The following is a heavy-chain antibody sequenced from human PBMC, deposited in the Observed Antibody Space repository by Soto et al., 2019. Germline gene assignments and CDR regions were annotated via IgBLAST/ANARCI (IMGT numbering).Heavy chain of an antibody. V-gene: IGHV3-21*01. J-gene: IGHJ6*02. D-gene: IGHD3-3*01. Sequence: PGGSLRLSCAASGFTFSSYSMNWVRQAPGKGLEWVSSISSSSSYIYYADSVKGRFTISRDNAKNSLYLQMNSLRAEDTAVYYCARVAEGIFGVSMDVWGRGTTVTVSS. CDR1: GFTFSSYS. CDR2: ISSSSSYI. CDR3: ARVAEGIFGVSMDV.